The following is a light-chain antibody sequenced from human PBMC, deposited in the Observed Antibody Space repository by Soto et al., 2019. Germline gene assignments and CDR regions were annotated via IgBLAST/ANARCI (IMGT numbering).Light chain of an antibody. CDR2: DVS. CDR1: SSDVGGYNY. Sequence: QSVLTQPASVSESPGQSITISCTGTSSDVGGYNYVSWYQQHPGKAPKLMIYDVSNRPAGVSNRFSGSKSGNTASLNISGLEAEDEADYYCSSYTTSSTLVIFCGGTKLTVL. J-gene: IGLJ2*01. CDR3: SSYTTSSTLVI. V-gene: IGLV2-14*03.